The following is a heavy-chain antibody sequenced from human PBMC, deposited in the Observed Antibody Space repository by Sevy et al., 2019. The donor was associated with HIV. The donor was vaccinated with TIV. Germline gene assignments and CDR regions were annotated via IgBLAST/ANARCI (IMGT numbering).Heavy chain of an antibody. V-gene: IGHV3-66*01. J-gene: IGHJ4*02. D-gene: IGHD5-12*01. Sequence: GGSLRLSCAASGFTVSSNYMSWVRQAPGKGLEWVSVIYSGGSTYYADSVKGRFTISRDNSKNPLYLQMNSLRAEDTAVYYGASPRDGYNLYYFDYWGQGTLVTVSS. CDR1: GFTVSSNY. CDR3: ASPRDGYNLYYFDY. CDR2: IYSGGST.